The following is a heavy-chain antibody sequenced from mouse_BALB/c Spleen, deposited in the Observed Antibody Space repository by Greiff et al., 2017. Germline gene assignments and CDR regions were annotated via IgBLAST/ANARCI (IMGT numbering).Heavy chain of an antibody. J-gene: IGHJ3*01. D-gene: IGHD2-14*01. V-gene: IGHV5-4*02. CDR3: ARDGSHRSFAY. CDR2: ISDGGSYT. CDR1: GFTFSDYY. Sequence: EVQLVESGGGLVKPGGSLKLSCAASGFTFSDYYMYWVRQTPEKRLEWVATISDGGSYTYYPDSVKGRFTISRDNAKNNLYLQMSSLKSEDTAMYYCARDGSHRSFAYWGQGTLVTVSA.